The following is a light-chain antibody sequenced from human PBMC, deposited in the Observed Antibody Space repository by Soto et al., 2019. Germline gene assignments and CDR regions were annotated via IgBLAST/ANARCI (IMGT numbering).Light chain of an antibody. V-gene: IGLV8-61*01. CDR3: VLYMASGLGV. J-gene: IGLJ3*02. Sequence: QTVVTQEPSFSVSPGGTVTLTCGLSSGSVSTSYYPSWYQQTPGQAPRKLIYSTNTRSSGVPDRFSGSILGNKAALPISGAQADDESDYYCVLYMASGLGVFGVGTQLTVL. CDR2: STN. CDR1: SGSVSTSYY.